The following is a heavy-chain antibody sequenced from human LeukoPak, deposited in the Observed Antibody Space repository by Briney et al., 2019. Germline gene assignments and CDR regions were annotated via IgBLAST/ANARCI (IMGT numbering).Heavy chain of an antibody. D-gene: IGHD1-26*01. J-gene: IGHJ4*02. V-gene: IGHV1-2*02. CDR2: INPNSGGT. Sequence: ASVKVSCKASGYTFTGYYMHWVRQAPGQGLEWMGWINPNSGGTDYAQKFQGRVTMTRDTTISTAYMELSRLTSDDTAVYYCAREVGTTRGETDYWGQGTLVTVSS. CDR3: AREVGTTRGETDY. CDR1: GYTFTGYY.